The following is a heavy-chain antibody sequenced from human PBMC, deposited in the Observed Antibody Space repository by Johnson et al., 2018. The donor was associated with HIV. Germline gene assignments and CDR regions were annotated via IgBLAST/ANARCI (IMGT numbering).Heavy chain of an antibody. D-gene: IGHD6-13*01. CDR2: IWYDGSNK. V-gene: IGHV3-33*06. CDR1: GFTFSSYG. J-gene: IGHJ3*02. Sequence: QVQLVESGGGVVQPGRSLRLSCAASGFTFSSYGMHWVRQAPGKGLEWVAVIWYDGSNKYYADSVKGRFTISRDNSKNTLYLQMNSLRAEDTGVYYCAKAFSSSWSDAFDIWGQGTMVTVSS. CDR3: AKAFSSSWSDAFDI.